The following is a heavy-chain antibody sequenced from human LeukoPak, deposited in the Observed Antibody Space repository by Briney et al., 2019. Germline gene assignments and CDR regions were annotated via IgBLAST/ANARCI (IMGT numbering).Heavy chain of an antibody. V-gene: IGHV1-69*05. D-gene: IGHD3-10*01. J-gene: IGHJ5*02. CDR3: ARGRYYGSGEQNWFDP. Sequence: GSSVKVSCKASGGTFSSYAISWVRQAPGQGLEWMGGIIAIFGTANYAQKFQGRVTITTDESTSTAYMELSSLRSEDTAVYYCARGRYYGSGEQNWFDPWGQGTLVTVSS. CDR1: GGTFSSYA. CDR2: IIAIFGTA.